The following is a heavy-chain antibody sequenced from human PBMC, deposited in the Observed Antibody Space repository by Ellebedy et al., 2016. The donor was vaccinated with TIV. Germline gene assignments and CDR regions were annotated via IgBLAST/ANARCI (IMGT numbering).Heavy chain of an antibody. J-gene: IGHJ4*02. CDR2: INPKSGDT. CDR1: NYTFTGYY. V-gene: IGHV1-2*02. Sequence: AASVKVSCKASNYTFTGYYMHWVRQAPGQGLEWMGWINPKSGDTNYAQKFQGRVTMTRDTSISTAYMALNSLRSDDTAVYYFATYYVWGSWDYWGQGTLVTVSS. D-gene: IGHD3-16*01. CDR3: ATYYVWGSWDY.